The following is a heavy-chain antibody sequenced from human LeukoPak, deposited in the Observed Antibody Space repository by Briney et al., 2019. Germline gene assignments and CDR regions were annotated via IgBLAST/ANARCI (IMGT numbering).Heavy chain of an antibody. D-gene: IGHD3-10*01. Sequence: GGSLRLSCATSGFTFSSHAMNWVRQAPGKGLEWVSYISSSSTIYYADSVKGRFTISRDNAKNSVYLQMSSLRDEDTAVYYCARDGITMVRGVMIDFDYWGQGTRVTVSS. J-gene: IGHJ4*02. CDR1: GFTFSSHA. CDR3: ARDGITMVRGVMIDFDY. V-gene: IGHV3-48*02. CDR2: ISSSSTI.